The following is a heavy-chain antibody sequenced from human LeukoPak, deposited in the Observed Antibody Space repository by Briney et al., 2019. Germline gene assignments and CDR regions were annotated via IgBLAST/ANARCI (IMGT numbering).Heavy chain of an antibody. CDR3: VRASYTGFDLHFDQ. CDR2: ISSNGKTI. V-gene: IGHV3-48*03. CDR1: GFPFSGRE. D-gene: IGHD5-12*01. Sequence: QPGGSLRLSCSASGFPFSGREMAWVRPAPGKGLEWVSYISSNGKTILHADSVKGRITISRYNAKKSLYLQLGGLRVEDSAFYYCVRASYTGFDLHFDQWGQGTLVTVSS. J-gene: IGHJ4*02.